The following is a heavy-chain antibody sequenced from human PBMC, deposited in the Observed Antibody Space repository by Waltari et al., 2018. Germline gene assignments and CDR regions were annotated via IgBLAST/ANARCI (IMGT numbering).Heavy chain of an antibody. CDR1: GGSISSYY. V-gene: IGHV4-4*07. J-gene: IGHJ4*02. CDR2: IYTSGNT. Sequence: QVQLQESGPGLVKPSETLSLTCSVSGGSISSYYWHWIRQPARKGLEWIGRIYTSGNTNYNPPLKRRVAMSVDTSKNQFSLQLTSVTAADTAVYYCAREDMVVSSFDHWGQGTLVTVSS. D-gene: IGHD2-15*01. CDR3: AREDMVVSSFDH.